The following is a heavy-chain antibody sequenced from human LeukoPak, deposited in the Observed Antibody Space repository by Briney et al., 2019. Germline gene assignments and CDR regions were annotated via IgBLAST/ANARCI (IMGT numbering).Heavy chain of an antibody. CDR1: GGSISSYY. CDR3: ARDTYCSGGSCYSYAFDI. V-gene: IGHV4-4*07. J-gene: IGHJ3*02. CDR2: IYTSGST. Sequence: PSETLSLTCTVSGGSISSYYWSWIRQPAGKGLEWIGRIYTSGSTNYNPSLKSRVTMSVDTSKSQFSLKLSSVTAADTAVYYCARDTYCSGGSCYSYAFDIWGQGTMVTVSS. D-gene: IGHD2-15*01.